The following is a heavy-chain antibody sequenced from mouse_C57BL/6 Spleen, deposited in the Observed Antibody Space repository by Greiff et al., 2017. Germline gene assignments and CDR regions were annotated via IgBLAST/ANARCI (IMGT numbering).Heavy chain of an antibody. CDR2: IDPENGDT. CDR1: GFNIKDDY. V-gene: IGHV14-4*01. Sequence: DVQLVESGAELVRPGASVKLSCTASGFNIKDDYMHWVKQRPEQGLEWIGWIDPENGDTEYASKFQGKATITADTSSNTAYLQLSSLTSEDTAVYYCTRRLRRYFDYWGQGTTLTVSS. CDR3: TRRLRRYFDY. J-gene: IGHJ2*01. D-gene: IGHD2-4*01.